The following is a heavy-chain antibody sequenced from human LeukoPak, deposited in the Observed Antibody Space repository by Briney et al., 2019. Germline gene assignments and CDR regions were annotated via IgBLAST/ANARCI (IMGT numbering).Heavy chain of an antibody. CDR1: GGSISSHY. V-gene: IGHV4-59*11. J-gene: IGHJ3*02. CDR2: IYYSGST. CDR3: ARDSNYYDSSGYYFVAFDI. D-gene: IGHD3-22*01. Sequence: ASETLSLTCTVSGGSISSHYWSWIRQPPGKGLEWIGYIYYSGSTNYNPSLKSRVTISVDTSKNQFSLKLSSVTAADTAVYYCARDSNYYDSSGYYFVAFDIWGQGTMVTVSS.